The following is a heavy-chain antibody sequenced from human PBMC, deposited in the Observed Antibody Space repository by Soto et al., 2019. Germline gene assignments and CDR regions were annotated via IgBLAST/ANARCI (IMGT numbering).Heavy chain of an antibody. CDR1: GYTFTSYG. Sequence: SVKVSCKASGYTFTSYGISWVRQAPGQGLEWMGRIIPILGIANYAQKFQGRVTITADKSTSTAYMELSSLRSEDTAVYYCARDNDYYMDVWGKGTTVTVSS. J-gene: IGHJ6*03. CDR2: IIPILGIA. CDR3: ARDNDYYMDV. V-gene: IGHV1-69*04.